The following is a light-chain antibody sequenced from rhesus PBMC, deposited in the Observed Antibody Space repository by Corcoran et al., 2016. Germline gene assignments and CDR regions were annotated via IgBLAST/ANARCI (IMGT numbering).Light chain of an antibody. CDR3: QQYNNWNS. Sequence: EIVMTQSPATLSLSPGERATLSCRASQSVSSYVAWSQPKPEQAPRLLIYGASSRDTGIPDRVSGSGSGTDFTIIISSLEPEDVGVYYCQQYNNWNSFGQGTKVEIK. CDR2: GAS. CDR1: QSVSSY. J-gene: IGKJ2*01. V-gene: IGKV3S9*01.